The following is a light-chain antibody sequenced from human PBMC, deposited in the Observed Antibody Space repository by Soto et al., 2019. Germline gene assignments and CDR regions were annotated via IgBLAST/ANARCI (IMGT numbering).Light chain of an antibody. Sequence: QSALTQPASVSGSPGQSITISCTGTRSDVGGYNYVSWYQQHPGKAPKLMIYDVSNRPSGASNRFSGSRSGNTASLTISGLQAEDEADYYCSSYTSSSTVVFGGGTKLTVL. V-gene: IGLV2-14*01. CDR2: DVS. CDR1: RSDVGGYNY. CDR3: SSYTSSSTVV. J-gene: IGLJ2*01.